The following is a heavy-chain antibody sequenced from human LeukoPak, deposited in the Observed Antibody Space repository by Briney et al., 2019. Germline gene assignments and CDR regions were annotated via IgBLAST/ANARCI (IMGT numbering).Heavy chain of an antibody. Sequence: GGSLRLSCAASGFTFSSYSMNWVRQAPGKGLEWVSSISSSILYIYYADSVKGRFPISRDNAKNSLYLQTNSLRAEDTAVYYCARELNGAFDPWGQGTLVTVSS. CDR2: ISSSILYI. V-gene: IGHV3-21*01. D-gene: IGHD1-1*01. CDR3: ARELNGAFDP. J-gene: IGHJ5*02. CDR1: GFTFSSYS.